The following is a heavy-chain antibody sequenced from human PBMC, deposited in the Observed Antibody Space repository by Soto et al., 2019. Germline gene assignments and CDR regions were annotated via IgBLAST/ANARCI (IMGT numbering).Heavy chain of an antibody. CDR3: ARDGQAYYYDILTGYYRAPNYYYYGMDV. V-gene: IGHV1-3*01. D-gene: IGHD3-9*01. CDR1: GYTFTSYA. CDR2: INAGNGNT. J-gene: IGHJ6*02. Sequence: GASVKVSCKASGYTFTSYAMHWVRQAPGQRLEWMGWINAGNGNTKYSRKFQGRVTITRDTSASTAYMELSSLRSEDTAVYYCARDGQAYYYDILTGYYRAPNYYYYGMDVWGQGTTVTAP.